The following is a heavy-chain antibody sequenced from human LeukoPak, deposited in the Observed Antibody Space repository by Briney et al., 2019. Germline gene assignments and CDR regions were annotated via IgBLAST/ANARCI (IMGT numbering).Heavy chain of an antibody. CDR3: ARLTGSGRGYSGMDV. Sequence: GESLKISCKGSGYSFTSYWIGGVRQMPGKGLEWMGIIYPGDSDTRYSPSFQGQVTISADKSISTAYLQWSSLKASDTAMYYCARLTGSGRGYSGMDVWGKGTTVTVSS. D-gene: IGHD3-10*01. CDR2: IYPGDSDT. J-gene: IGHJ6*04. V-gene: IGHV5-51*01. CDR1: GYSFTSYW.